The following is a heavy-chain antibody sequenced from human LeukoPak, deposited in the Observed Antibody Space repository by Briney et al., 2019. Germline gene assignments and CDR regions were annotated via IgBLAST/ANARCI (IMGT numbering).Heavy chain of an antibody. D-gene: IGHD1-26*01. CDR3: ARDSSIVEGGGLTWFDP. V-gene: IGHV4-38-2*02. Sequence: SETLSLTCHVSSFSISSGYYWGWIRQPPGKGLEWIGSVFHTGRTYYSTSLETRVSISIDTSKNQFSLKLSSVTAADTAVYYCARDSSIVEGGGLTWFDPWGQGTLVTVSS. CDR1: SFSISSGYY. J-gene: IGHJ5*02. CDR2: VFHTGRT.